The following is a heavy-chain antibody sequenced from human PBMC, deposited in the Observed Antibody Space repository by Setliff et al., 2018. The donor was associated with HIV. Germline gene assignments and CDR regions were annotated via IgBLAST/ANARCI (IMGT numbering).Heavy chain of an antibody. CDR2: IYTSGST. V-gene: IGHV4-61*02. CDR1: GGSISSGTYY. D-gene: IGHD3-22*01. J-gene: IGHJ4*02. CDR3: ARGDFRAVYDSSGFPFDY. Sequence: SETLSLTCTVSGGSISSGTYYWSWVRQPAGKGLEWIGRIYTSGSTNYNPSLKSRVTISVDTSKNPFSLKLMSVTAADTAVYYCARGDFRAVYDSSGFPFDYWGQGTLVTVSS.